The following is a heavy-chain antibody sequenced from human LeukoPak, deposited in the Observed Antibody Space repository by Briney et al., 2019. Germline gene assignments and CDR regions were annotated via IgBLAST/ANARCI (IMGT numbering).Heavy chain of an antibody. CDR1: GFTLSSYW. Sequence: GGSLRLSCAASGFTLSSYWMSWVRQAPGKELEWVANIKQDGSEKYYVDSVKGRFTMSRDNAKNSLYLQMNSLRAEDTAVYYCARLSYHSSSYYYQRHFDYWGQGTLVTVSS. J-gene: IGHJ4*02. V-gene: IGHV3-7*01. D-gene: IGHD3-22*01. CDR3: ARLSYHSSSYYYQRHFDY. CDR2: IKQDGSEK.